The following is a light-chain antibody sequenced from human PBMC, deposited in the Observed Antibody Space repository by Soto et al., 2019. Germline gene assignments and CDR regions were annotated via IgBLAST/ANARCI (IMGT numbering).Light chain of an antibody. J-gene: IGLJ1*01. V-gene: IGLV1-40*01. CDR2: GHS. CDR1: SSNIGAHYD. Sequence: SVPRQLPTLSRAPGQRVTISRTGSSSNIGAHYDVHWYTQLPGTAPKLLIYGHSKQPSGGPDRFSGSKAGTSAPLALTGGQAEDEAGDSCQSYDNIECGDVFGTGT. CDR3: QSYDNIECGDV.